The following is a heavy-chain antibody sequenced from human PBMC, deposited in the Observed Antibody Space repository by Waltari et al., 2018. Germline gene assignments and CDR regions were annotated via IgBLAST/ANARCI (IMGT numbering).Heavy chain of an antibody. Sequence: AAGGFTVSSNYMSWVRQAPGKGLEWVSVIYSGGSTYYADSVKGRFTISRDNSKTTLYLQMNSLRAEDTAVYYCARGSGSSGYSFDYWGQGTLVTVSS. V-gene: IGHV3-53*01. CDR2: IYSGGST. CDR3: ARGSGSSGYSFDY. J-gene: IGHJ4*02. D-gene: IGHD3-22*01. CDR1: GFTVSSNY.